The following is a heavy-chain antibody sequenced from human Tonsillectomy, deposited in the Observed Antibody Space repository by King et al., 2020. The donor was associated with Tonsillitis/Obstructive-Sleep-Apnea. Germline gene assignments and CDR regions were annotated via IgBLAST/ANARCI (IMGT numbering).Heavy chain of an antibody. Sequence: QLVQSGAEVKKPGASVKVSCKASGYTFTSYYMHWVRQAPGQGLEWMGIINPSGDSTNFAQKFQGRVTMTRDTSTSTVYMEVSSLRSEDTAVYYCARVSSTYFDYWGQGTLVTVSS. CDR1: GYTFTSYY. J-gene: IGHJ4*02. V-gene: IGHV1-46*01. CDR3: ARVSSTYFDY. CDR2: INPSGDST. D-gene: IGHD6-13*01.